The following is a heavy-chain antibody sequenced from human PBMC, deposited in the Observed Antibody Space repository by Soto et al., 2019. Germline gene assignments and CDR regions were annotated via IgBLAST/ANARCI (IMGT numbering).Heavy chain of an antibody. Sequence: PSQTLSLTCAISGDSVSSNSAAWNWIRQSPSRGLEWLGRTYYRSKWYNDYAVSVKSRITINPDTSKNQFSLQLNSVTPEDTAVYYCARKARYDRSGPGHAFDLWGQGTMVTVSS. CDR1: GDSVSSNSAA. V-gene: IGHV6-1*01. CDR3: ARKARYDRSGPGHAFDL. J-gene: IGHJ3*01. D-gene: IGHD3-22*01. CDR2: TYYRSKWYN.